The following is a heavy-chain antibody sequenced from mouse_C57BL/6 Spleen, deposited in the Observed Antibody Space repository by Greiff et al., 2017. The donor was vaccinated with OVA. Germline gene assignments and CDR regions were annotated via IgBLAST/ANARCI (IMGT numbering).Heavy chain of an antibody. Sequence: QVQLQQPGAELVRPGSSVKLSCKASGYTFTSYWMHWVKQRPIQGLEWIGNIDPSDSETHYNQQFKDKATLTVDKSSSTAYMQLSSLTSNDDAVDSYDSACDSYYLLYFDYWGQGTTLTVSS. V-gene: IGHV1-52*01. CDR2: IDPSDSET. D-gene: IGHD2-3*01. CDR1: GYTFTSYW. J-gene: IGHJ2*01. CDR3: DSACDSYYLLYFDY.